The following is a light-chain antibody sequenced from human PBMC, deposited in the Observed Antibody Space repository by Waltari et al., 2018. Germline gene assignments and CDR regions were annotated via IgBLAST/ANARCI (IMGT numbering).Light chain of an antibody. J-gene: IGLJ2*01. CDR2: DDD. V-gene: IGLV3-21*02. Sequence: SYVLTQLSSMSVAPGQTARIVCGGRHLGTKGVHWYQRKPGQAPLLVVSDDDVRPSGIPDRFSGSNSGDTAYLTISSVEAEDEADYFCQVWDSHTVVFGGGTNLTVL. CDR1: HLGTKG. CDR3: QVWDSHTVV.